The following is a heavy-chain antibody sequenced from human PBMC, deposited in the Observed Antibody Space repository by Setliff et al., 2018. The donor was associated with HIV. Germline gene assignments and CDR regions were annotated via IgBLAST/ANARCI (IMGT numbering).Heavy chain of an antibody. J-gene: IGHJ4*02. CDR1: GFTFSSYW. V-gene: IGHV3-7*01. CDR3: ARDNPSTYGTAWDLFDS. CDR2: INQDGSEK. D-gene: IGHD1-26*01. Sequence: LRLSCAASGFTFSSYWMIWVRQAPGKGLEWVANINQDGSEKNYVDSVKGRFTISRDNAKNSLYLQMNNLRVEDTALYYCARDNPSTYGTAWDLFDSWGQGTLVTVSS.